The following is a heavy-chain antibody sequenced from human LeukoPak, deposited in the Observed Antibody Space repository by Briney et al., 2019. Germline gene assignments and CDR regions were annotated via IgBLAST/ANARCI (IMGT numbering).Heavy chain of an antibody. D-gene: IGHD5-24*01. Sequence: GSLRLSCAASGFTFSSYWMNWVRQAPGKGLEWVSYISSSSSTIYYADSVKGRFTISRDNAKNSLYLQMNSLRAEDTAVYYCARDLNVEMATGAFDIWGQGTMVTVSS. CDR3: ARDLNVEMATGAFDI. J-gene: IGHJ3*02. CDR1: GFTFSSYW. V-gene: IGHV3-48*01. CDR2: ISSSSSTI.